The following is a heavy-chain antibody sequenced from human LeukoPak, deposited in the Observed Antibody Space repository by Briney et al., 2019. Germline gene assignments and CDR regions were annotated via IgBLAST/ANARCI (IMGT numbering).Heavy chain of an antibody. CDR1: GYTFTSYG. J-gene: IGHJ6*02. V-gene: IGHV1-18*01. CDR2: ISAYNGNT. CDR3: ARDNSGSYSYYYYYGMDV. Sequence: ASVKVSCKASGYTFTSYGISWVRQAPGQGLEWMGWISAYNGNTNYAQKLQGRVTMTTDTSTSTAYMELRSLRSDDTAVYYCARDNSGSYSYYYYYGMDVWGRGTTVTVSS. D-gene: IGHD1-26*01.